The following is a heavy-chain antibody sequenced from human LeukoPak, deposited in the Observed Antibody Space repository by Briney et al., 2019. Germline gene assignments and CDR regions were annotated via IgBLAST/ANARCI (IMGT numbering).Heavy chain of an antibody. CDR2: IRYDGSNK. CDR3: AKELSPPYYFYYHGMDV. CDR1: GFTFSSYG. V-gene: IGHV3-30*02. D-gene: IGHD3-16*02. Sequence: PGGSLRLSCAASGFTFSSYGMHWVRQAPGKGLEWVAFIRYDGSNKYYADSVKGRFTISRDNSKNTLYLQMNSLRAEDTAVYYCAKELSPPYYFYYHGMDVWGQGTTVTVSS. J-gene: IGHJ6*02.